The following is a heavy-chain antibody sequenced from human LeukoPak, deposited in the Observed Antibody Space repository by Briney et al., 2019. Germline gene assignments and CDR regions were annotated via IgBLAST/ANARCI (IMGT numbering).Heavy chain of an antibody. CDR1: GFIFSSYG. CDR2: IRYDGSNK. J-gene: IGHJ4*02. D-gene: IGHD3-10*01. Sequence: GGSLRLSCAAFGFIFSSYGMHWVRQAPGKGLEWVAFIRYDGSNKYYADSVKGRFTISRDNSKNTLYVQMNSLRAEDTAVYYCAKGYDYYGSGSYSHLRYWGQGTLVTVSS. V-gene: IGHV3-30*02. CDR3: AKGYDYYGSGSYSHLRY.